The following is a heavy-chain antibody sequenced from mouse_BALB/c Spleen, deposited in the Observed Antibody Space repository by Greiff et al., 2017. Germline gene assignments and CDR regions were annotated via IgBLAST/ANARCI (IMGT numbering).Heavy chain of an antibody. CDR2: ISSGGSYT. Sequence: DVKLVESGGGLVKPGGSLKLSCAASGFTFSSYTMSWVRQTPEKRLEWVATISSGGSYTYYPDSVKGRFTISRDNAKNTLYLQMSSLKSEDTAMYYCTRLMDYWGQGTSVTVSS. J-gene: IGHJ4*01. CDR1: GFTFSSYT. CDR3: TRLMDY. V-gene: IGHV5-6-4*01.